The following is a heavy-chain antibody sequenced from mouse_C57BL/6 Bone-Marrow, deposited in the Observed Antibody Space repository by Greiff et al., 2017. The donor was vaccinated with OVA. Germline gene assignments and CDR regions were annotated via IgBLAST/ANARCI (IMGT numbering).Heavy chain of an antibody. D-gene: IGHD1-1*01. Sequence: EVMLVESGGGLVQPGGSLKLSCAASGFTFSDYYMYWVRQTPEKRLEWVAYISNGGGSTYYPDTVKGRFTISRDKAKNTLYLQMSRLKSEDTAMYYCARRGSSYYFDYWGQGTTLTVSS. V-gene: IGHV5-12*01. CDR3: ARRGSSYYFDY. CDR2: ISNGGGST. CDR1: GFTFSDYY. J-gene: IGHJ2*01.